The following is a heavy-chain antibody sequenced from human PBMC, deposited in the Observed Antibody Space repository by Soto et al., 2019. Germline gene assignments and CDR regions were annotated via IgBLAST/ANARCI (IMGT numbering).Heavy chain of an antibody. J-gene: IGHJ3*02. D-gene: IGHD1-26*01. CDR3: AKDGPHSYTFGAFDI. Sequence: PGGSLRLSCAASGFTFSSYAMSWVRQAPGQGLEWVAVISYDGSNKYYADSVKGRFTISRDNSKNTLYLKMNSLRAEDTAVYYCAKDGPHSYTFGAFDIWGQGTMVTVSS. CDR1: GFTFSSYA. CDR2: ISYDGSNK. V-gene: IGHV3-30*18.